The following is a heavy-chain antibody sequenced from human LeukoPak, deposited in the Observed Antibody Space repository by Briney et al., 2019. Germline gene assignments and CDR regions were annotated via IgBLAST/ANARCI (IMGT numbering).Heavy chain of an antibody. Sequence: GASVKVSCKVSGYTLTELSMHWVRQAPGKGLEWMGGFDPEDGETIYAQKFQGRVTMTEDTSTDTAYMELSSLRSEDTAVYYCAGPDIVVVPAANLFPQDYYYYYGMDVWGQGTTVTVSS. D-gene: IGHD2-2*01. CDR3: AGPDIVVVPAANLFPQDYYYYYGMDV. CDR2: FDPEDGET. CDR1: GYTLTELS. V-gene: IGHV1-24*01. J-gene: IGHJ6*02.